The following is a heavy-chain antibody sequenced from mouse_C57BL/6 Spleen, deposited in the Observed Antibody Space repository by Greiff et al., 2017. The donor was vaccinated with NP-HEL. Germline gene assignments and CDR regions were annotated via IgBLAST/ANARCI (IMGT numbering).Heavy chain of an antibody. Sequence: VQLQQSGAELVKPGASVKISCKASGYAFSSYWMNWVKQRPGKGLEWIGQIYPGDGDTNYNGKFKGKATLTADKSSSTAYMQLSSLTSEDSAVYFCARMGLLYGYDYFDYWGQGTSVTVSS. J-gene: IGHJ4*01. V-gene: IGHV1-80*01. D-gene: IGHD2-2*01. CDR1: GYAFSSYW. CDR3: ARMGLLYGYDYFDY. CDR2: IYPGDGDT.